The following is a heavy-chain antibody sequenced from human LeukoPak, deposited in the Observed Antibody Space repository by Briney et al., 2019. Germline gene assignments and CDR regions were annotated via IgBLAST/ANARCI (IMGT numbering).Heavy chain of an antibody. CDR2: INPNSGGT. Sequence: GASVKVSCKASGYTFTGYYMHWVRQAPGQGFEWMGWINPNSGGTNYAQKFQGRVTMTRDTSISTAYMELSRLRSDDTAVYYCARQLTGLYYYDSSGYYPYYWGQGTLVTVSS. CDR3: ARQLTGLYYYDSSGYYPYY. D-gene: IGHD3-22*01. CDR1: GYTFTGYY. J-gene: IGHJ4*02. V-gene: IGHV1-2*02.